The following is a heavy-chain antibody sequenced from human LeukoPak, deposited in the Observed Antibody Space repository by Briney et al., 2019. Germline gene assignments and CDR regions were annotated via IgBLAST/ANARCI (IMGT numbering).Heavy chain of an antibody. CDR3: ARGASRSGYF. J-gene: IGHJ4*02. Sequence: SETLSLTCAVYGGSFSGYYWSWIRQPPGKGLEWIGEIDHSGNTNYNPSLKSRVIISVDKSKNQFSLKLSSVTAADTAVYYCARGASRSGYFWGQGTLVTVSS. V-gene: IGHV4-34*01. CDR1: GGSFSGYY. D-gene: IGHD3-22*01. CDR2: IDHSGNT.